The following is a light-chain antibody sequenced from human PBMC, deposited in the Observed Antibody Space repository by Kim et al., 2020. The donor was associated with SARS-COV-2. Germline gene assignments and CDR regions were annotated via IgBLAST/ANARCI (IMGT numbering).Light chain of an antibody. Sequence: SVSPGQTARITCSGDVLAKKYARWFQQKPGQAPVLVIYKDSERPSGIPGRFSGSSSGTTVTLTISGAQVEDEADYYCYSAADNNRVFGGGTQLTVL. V-gene: IGLV3-27*01. CDR2: KDS. CDR3: YSAADNNRV. J-gene: IGLJ2*01. CDR1: VLAKKY.